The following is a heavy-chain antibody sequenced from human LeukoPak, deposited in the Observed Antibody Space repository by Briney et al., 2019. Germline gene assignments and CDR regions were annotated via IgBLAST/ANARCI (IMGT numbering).Heavy chain of an antibody. CDR3: AKMGPAAAGIID. Sequence: SEILSLTCTVSGGSISSSSYYWGWIRQPPGKGLEWIGSIYYSGSTYYNPSLKSRVSISVDRSKNQFSLRLSSVTAADTAVYYCAKMGPAAAGIIDWGQGTLVTVSS. D-gene: IGHD6-13*01. CDR2: IYYSGST. V-gene: IGHV4-39*07. CDR1: GGSISSSSYY. J-gene: IGHJ4*02.